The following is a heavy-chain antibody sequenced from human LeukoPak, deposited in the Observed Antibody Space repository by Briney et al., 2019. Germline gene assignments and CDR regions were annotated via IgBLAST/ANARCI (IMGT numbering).Heavy chain of an antibody. D-gene: IGHD3-22*01. V-gene: IGHV3-23*01. CDR2: IRGSGSST. J-gene: IGHJ3*02. Sequence: GGSLRLSCAASGFTIRVYAMTWVRQAPGKGLEWVSGIRGSGSSTYYADSVKGRFTISRDNSNNTLYLQMNSLRAEDTALYYCAKAKITLIVVANPNSGALDIWGQGTMVTVSS. CDR3: AKAKITLIVVANPNSGALDI. CDR1: GFTIRVYA.